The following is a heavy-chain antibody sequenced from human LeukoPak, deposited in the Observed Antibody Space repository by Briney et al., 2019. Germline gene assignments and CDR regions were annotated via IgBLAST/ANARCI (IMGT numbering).Heavy chain of an antibody. V-gene: IGHV3-9*01. Sequence: GGSLRLSCAASGFTFDGYAMHWVRQAPGKGLEWVSGISWNGNIITYADSVKGRFTISRDNVKNSLYLQLNSLRAEDTAVYYCAIDPNWGTHSWGQGVLVTVSS. D-gene: IGHD7-27*01. CDR2: ISWNGNII. CDR1: GFTFDGYA. J-gene: IGHJ4*02. CDR3: AIDPNWGTHS.